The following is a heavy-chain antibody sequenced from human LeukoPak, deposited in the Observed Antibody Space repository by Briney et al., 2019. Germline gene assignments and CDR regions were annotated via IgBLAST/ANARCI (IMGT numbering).Heavy chain of an antibody. CDR1: GYTFTTYF. J-gene: IGHJ4*02. Sequence: ASVKVSFTSSGYTFTTYFIQWVRQAPGQGLEWMGIINPGSGTTSYPQKFQGRVTMTRDTSTSTVYMELSSLRSQDTAVYYCARDFPNTYYFFYCGQRTLVTVSS. V-gene: IGHV1-46*01. D-gene: IGHD2-2*02. CDR3: ARDFPNTYYFFY. CDR2: INPGSGTT.